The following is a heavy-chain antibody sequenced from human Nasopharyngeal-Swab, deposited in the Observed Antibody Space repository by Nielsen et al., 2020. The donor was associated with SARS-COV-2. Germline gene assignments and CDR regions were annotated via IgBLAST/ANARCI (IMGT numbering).Heavy chain of an antibody. D-gene: IGHD3-22*01. CDR2: IRFSSSYI. CDR3: ARSKISPSSYYDSSGYYGSYGMDV. Sequence: ESLKIYCASPWFIFTSYNLNWVRQAPAKGVEWVSSIRFSSSYIYYADSVKGRFSLSRDNAKKSLYLQMNSLRAEDSAVYYCARSKISPSSYYDSSGYYGSYGMDVWGQGTTVTVSS. CDR1: WFIFTSYN. J-gene: IGHJ6*02. V-gene: IGHV3-21*01.